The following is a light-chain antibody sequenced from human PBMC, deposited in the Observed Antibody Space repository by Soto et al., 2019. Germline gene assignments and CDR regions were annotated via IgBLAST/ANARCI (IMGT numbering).Light chain of an antibody. CDR2: GAS. V-gene: IGKV3-15*01. Sequence: EIVMTQSTATLSVSPGERATLSCRASQSVSSNLAWYQQKPGQAPRLLIYGASTRATGIPARFSGSGSETEFTLTISSLQSEDFAVYYCQQYNNWHPWTFGQGTKVEIK. CDR3: QQYNNWHPWT. J-gene: IGKJ1*01. CDR1: QSVSSN.